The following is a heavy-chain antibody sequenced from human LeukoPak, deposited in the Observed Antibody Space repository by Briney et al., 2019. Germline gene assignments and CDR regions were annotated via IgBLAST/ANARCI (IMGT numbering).Heavy chain of an antibody. CDR2: ISSSSSHI. J-gene: IGHJ4*02. CDR1: GFAFSSYS. V-gene: IGHV3-21*01. CDR3: AIRGSGSYGPFDY. D-gene: IGHD3-10*01. Sequence: PGGSLRLSXAASGFAFSSYSMNWVRQAPGKGLEWVSSISSSSSHIYYADSVKGRFTISRDNAKNSLYLQMNSLRAEDTAVYYCAIRGSGSYGPFDYWGQGTLVTVSS.